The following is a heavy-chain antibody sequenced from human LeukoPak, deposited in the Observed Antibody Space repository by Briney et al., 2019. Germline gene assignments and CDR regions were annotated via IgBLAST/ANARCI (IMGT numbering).Heavy chain of an antibody. CDR3: ASTSDVGATKLDDY. CDR2: MNPNSGNT. V-gene: IGHV1-8*03. J-gene: IGHJ4*02. Sequence: ASVKVSCKASGYTFTSYDINWVRQATGQGLEWMGWMNPNSGNTGFAQKFQGRVTITRNTSISTAHMELSSLRSEDTAVYYCASTSDVGATKLDDYWGQGTLVTVSS. CDR1: GYTFTSYD. D-gene: IGHD1-26*01.